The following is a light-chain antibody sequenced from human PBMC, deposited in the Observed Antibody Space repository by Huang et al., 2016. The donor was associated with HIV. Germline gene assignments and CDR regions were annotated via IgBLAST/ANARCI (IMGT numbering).Light chain of an antibody. Sequence: EIVLTQSPASLALSPGERATLSCRASQSVRNYLAWYQQKPGQAPRLLIFDASNRATDIPARFSGSGSGTDFTLTISILEPEDFAVYYCQQRYNWPLTFGGGTKVEIK. CDR3: QQRYNWPLT. V-gene: IGKV3-11*01. J-gene: IGKJ4*01. CDR1: QSVRNY. CDR2: DAS.